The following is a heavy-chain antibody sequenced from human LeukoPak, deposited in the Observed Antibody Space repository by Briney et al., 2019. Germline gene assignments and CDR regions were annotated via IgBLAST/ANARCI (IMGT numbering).Heavy chain of an antibody. CDR2: IYYSGST. J-gene: IGHJ3*02. D-gene: IGHD2-8*01. V-gene: IGHV4-31*03. CDR1: GGSISSGGYY. CDR3: ARVLMVYRDAFDI. Sequence: PSETLSLTCTVSGGSISSGGYYWSWIRQHPGKGLERIGYIYYSGSTYYNPSPKSRVTISVDTSKNRFSLKLSSVTAADTAVYYCARVLMVYRDAFDIWGQGTMVTVSS.